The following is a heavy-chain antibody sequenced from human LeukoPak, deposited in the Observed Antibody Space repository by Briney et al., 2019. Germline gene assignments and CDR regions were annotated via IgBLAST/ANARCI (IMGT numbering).Heavy chain of an antibody. CDR2: INLGGTA. CDR3: ARRRRPREVDPPRSYYSMDV. J-gene: IGHJ6*03. D-gene: IGHD1-26*01. V-gene: IGHV4-34*01. CDR1: GGTFSAYY. Sequence: SETVSLTCAVYGGTFSAYYWRWMRQPPGKGLEGSGEINLGGTADYTPSLKSRLTISVNTSKNQVSLKLSSVTAADTAVYYCARRRRPREVDPPRSYYSMDVWGEGTTVTVSS.